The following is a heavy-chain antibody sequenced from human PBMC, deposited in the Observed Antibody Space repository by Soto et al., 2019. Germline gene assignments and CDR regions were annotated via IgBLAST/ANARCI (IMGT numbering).Heavy chain of an antibody. CDR3: ARDIVGTNYYYYGMDV. J-gene: IGHJ6*02. Sequence: PSETLSLTCAVSGGSISSGGYSWSWIRQPPGKGLEWIGYIYHSGSTYYNPSLKSRVTISVDTSKNQFSLKLSSVTAADTAVYYCARDIVGTNYYYYGMDVWGQGTTVTVSS. CDR2: IYHSGST. V-gene: IGHV4-30-2*01. CDR1: GGSISSGGYS. D-gene: IGHD5-12*01.